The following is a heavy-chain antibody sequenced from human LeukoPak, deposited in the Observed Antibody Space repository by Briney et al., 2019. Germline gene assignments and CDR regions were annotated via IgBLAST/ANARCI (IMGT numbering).Heavy chain of an antibody. CDR1: GGSISSSSYY. D-gene: IGHD6-6*01. CDR3: ARRSSSGIDY. CDR2: IYYSGST. J-gene: IGHJ4*02. Sequence: PSETLSLTCTVSGGSISSSSYYWGWIRQPPGKGLEWIGSIYYSGSTYYNPPLKSRVTISVDTSKNQFSLKLSSVTAADTAVYYCARRSSSGIDYWGQGTLVTVSS. V-gene: IGHV4-39*01.